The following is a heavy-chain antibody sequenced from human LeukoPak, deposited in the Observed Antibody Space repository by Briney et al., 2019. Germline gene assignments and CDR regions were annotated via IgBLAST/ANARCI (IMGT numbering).Heavy chain of an antibody. J-gene: IGHJ6*02. CDR3: ARTAREPDV. Sequence: KTGGSLRLSCAASGFTFSDFYMSWIRQAPGRGLEYISYISGTSSDTNYADSVKGRFTISRDNAKNSLYLQMNSLRAEDTAVYYWARTAREPDVRGQGTTVTVSS. CDR2: ISGTSSDT. D-gene: IGHD1-26*01. V-gene: IGHV3-11*03. CDR1: GFTFSDFY.